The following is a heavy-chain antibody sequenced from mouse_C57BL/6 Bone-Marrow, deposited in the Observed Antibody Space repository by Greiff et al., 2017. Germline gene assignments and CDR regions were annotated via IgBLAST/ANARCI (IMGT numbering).Heavy chain of an antibody. J-gene: IGHJ3*01. V-gene: IGHV1-26*01. CDR2: INPNNGGT. CDR3: ARCDYDAWFAY. CDR1: GYTFTDYY. D-gene: IGHD2-4*01. Sequence: EVQLQQSGPELVKPGASVKISCKASGYTFTDYYMNWVKQSHGKSLEWIGDINPNNGGTSYNQKFKGKATSTVDKSSSTAYMELRSLTSEDSAVYYSARCDYDAWFAYWGQGTLVTVSA.